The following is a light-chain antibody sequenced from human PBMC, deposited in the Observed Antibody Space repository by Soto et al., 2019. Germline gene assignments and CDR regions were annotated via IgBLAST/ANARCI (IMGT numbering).Light chain of an antibody. J-gene: IGKJ1*01. CDR1: QSISSW. V-gene: IGKV1-5*03. CDR2: KAS. Sequence: DIQMTQSPSTLSASVGDRVTITCRASQSISSWLAWYQHKPGKAPKLLIYKASTLKSGVPSRFSGSGSGTEFTLTISGLQPDDFATYYCPLSNKYPWPFGQGTKVDI. CDR3: PLSNKYPWP.